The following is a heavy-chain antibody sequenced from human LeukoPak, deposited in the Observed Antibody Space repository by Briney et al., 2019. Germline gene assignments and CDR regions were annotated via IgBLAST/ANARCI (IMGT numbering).Heavy chain of an antibody. Sequence: GGSLRLSCAASGFTFSSYEMNWVRQAPGKGLEWVSYISSSGSTIYYADSVKGRFTISRDNAKKSLYLQMNSLRAEDTAVYYCARDRTAFGVVTYYGMDVWGQGTTVTVSS. D-gene: IGHD3-3*01. V-gene: IGHV3-48*03. CDR2: ISSSGSTI. J-gene: IGHJ6*02. CDR3: ARDRTAFGVVTYYGMDV. CDR1: GFTFSSYE.